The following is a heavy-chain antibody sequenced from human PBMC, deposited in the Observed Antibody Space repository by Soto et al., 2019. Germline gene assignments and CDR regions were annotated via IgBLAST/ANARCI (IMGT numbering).Heavy chain of an antibody. Sequence: GGSLRLSCAASGFIFDDYAMHWVRQAPGKGLEWVSYISSSSSYTNYADSVKGRSTISRDNAKNSLYLQMNSLRAEDTAVYYCARDHYGPGWFDPWGQGTLVTVSS. CDR2: ISSSSSYT. CDR1: GFIFDDYA. D-gene: IGHD3-10*01. J-gene: IGHJ5*02. CDR3: ARDHYGPGWFDP. V-gene: IGHV3-11*05.